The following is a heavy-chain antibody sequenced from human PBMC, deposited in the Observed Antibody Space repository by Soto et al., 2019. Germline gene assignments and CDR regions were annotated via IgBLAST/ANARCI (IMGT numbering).Heavy chain of an antibody. D-gene: IGHD1-26*01. Sequence: SETLSLTCTVSGVSISSSSYYWGWIRQPPGKGLEWIGSIYYSGSTYYNPSLKSRVTISVDKSKNQFSLKLSSVTAADTAVYYCARVSGSYYYGMDVWGQGITVTVSS. CDR1: GVSISSSSYY. J-gene: IGHJ6*02. CDR3: ARVSGSYYYGMDV. V-gene: IGHV4-39*07. CDR2: IYYSGST.